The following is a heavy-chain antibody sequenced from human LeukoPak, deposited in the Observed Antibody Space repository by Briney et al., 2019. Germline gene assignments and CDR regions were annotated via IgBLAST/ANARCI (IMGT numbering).Heavy chain of an antibody. CDR3: ARLRIRNSGTTYYYGMDV. V-gene: IGHV4-39*07. Sequence: SETLSLTCTVSGGSISSSSYYWGWIRQPPGKGLEWIGEINHSGSTNYNPSLKSRVTISVDTSKNQFSLKLSSVTAADTAVYYCARLRIRNSGTTYYYGMDVWGQGTTVTVSS. CDR1: GGSISSSSYY. J-gene: IGHJ6*02. D-gene: IGHD3-10*01. CDR2: INHSGST.